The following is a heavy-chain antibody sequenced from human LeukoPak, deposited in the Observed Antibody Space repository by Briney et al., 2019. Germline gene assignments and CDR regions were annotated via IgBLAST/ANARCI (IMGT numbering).Heavy chain of an antibody. V-gene: IGHV1-46*01. CDR2: INPGGGST. CDR3: ARDKTEGLPDY. J-gene: IGHJ4*02. CDR1: GYTFTNYY. Sequence: ASVNVSCKASGYTFTNYYIHWVRQAPGQGLEWMGIINPGGGSTTYAQKFQGRVTMTRDTSTNTVYMELSSLRSEDTAAYYCARDKTEGLPDYWGQGTLVTVSS. D-gene: IGHD1-14*01.